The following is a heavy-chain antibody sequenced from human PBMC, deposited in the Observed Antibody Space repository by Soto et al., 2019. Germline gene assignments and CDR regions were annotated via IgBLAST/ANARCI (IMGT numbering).Heavy chain of an antibody. CDR2: ISSSGSTI. CDR3: AYGGSCDY. V-gene: IGHV3-48*03. D-gene: IGHD1-26*01. CDR1: GFSFNTYE. Sequence: EVQLVESGGGLVQPGGALRLSCAASGFSFNTYEMNWVRQAPGKGLEWVSYISSSGSTIYYADSVKGRFTVSRDNGKNSLYLQMNSLRAEDTAVYYCAYGGSCDYWGQGTQVTVSS. J-gene: IGHJ4*02.